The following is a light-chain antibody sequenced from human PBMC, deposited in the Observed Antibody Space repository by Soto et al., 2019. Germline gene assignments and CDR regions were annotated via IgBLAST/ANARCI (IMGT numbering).Light chain of an antibody. CDR1: SSDVGGYNY. V-gene: IGLV2-14*01. CDR2: EVN. CDR3: TSYTSSNTPV. J-gene: IGLJ3*02. Sequence: QSALTQPASVSGSPGQSITISCTGTSSDVGGYNYVSWYQQHPGKAPKLMIYEVNNRPSGVSNRFSGYKSGNTASLTISGLQAEDEADYYCTSYTSSNTPVFGGGTKLTVL.